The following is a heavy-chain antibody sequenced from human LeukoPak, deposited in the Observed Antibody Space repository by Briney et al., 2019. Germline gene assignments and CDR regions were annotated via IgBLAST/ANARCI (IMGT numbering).Heavy chain of an antibody. D-gene: IGHD1-26*01. J-gene: IGHJ5*02. Sequence: GGSLRLSCATSGFTFSTYAMNWVRQAPGKGLEWVSGISGGGGSTWYADSVKGRFTISRDNAKNMLYLQMNSLRVEDTAVYYCARGPIVGATTWFDPWGQGTLVTVSS. CDR1: GFTFSTYA. CDR3: ARGPIVGATTWFDP. CDR2: ISGGGGST. V-gene: IGHV3-23*01.